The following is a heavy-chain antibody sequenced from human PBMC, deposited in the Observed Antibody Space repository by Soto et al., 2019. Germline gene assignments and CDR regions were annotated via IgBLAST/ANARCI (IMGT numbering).Heavy chain of an antibody. CDR3: ASIRVLGCGGRL. V-gene: IGHV3-74*01. CDR1: GVTFRNYW. Sequence: EVQLVESGGGLVQPGESLRLSCAGAGVTFRNYWMHWVRQAPGKGLEWVSCTNVDGSNITYADSVKGRFTISRDNARNTVYLQMNRLRVEDTAVYYCASIRVLGCGGRLGGQGTKVTVSS. D-gene: IGHD3-3*01. CDR2: TNVDGSNI. J-gene: IGHJ6*02.